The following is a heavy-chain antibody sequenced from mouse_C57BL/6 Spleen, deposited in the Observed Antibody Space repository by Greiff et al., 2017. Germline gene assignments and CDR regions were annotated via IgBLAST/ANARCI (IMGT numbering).Heavy chain of an antibody. CDR1: GYAFSSYW. CDR3: ARIDTTVVATTDY. V-gene: IGHV1-80*01. D-gene: IGHD1-1*01. Sequence: QVQLQQSGAELVKPGASVKISCKASGYAFSSYWMNWVKQRPGKGLEWIGQIYPGDGDPNYNGKFKGKATLTADKSSSTAYMQLSSLTSEDSAVDFCARIDTTVVATTDYWGQGTTLTVSS. CDR2: IYPGDGDP. J-gene: IGHJ2*01.